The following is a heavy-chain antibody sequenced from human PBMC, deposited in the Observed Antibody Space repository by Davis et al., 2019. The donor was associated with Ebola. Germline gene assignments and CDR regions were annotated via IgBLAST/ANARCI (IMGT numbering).Heavy chain of an antibody. D-gene: IGHD3-22*01. J-gene: IGHJ3*02. CDR1: GFTFSDYY. CDR3: ARVGITMIVVVIGAFDI. Sequence: GGSLRLSCAASGFTFSDYYMSWIRQAPGKGLEWVSYISSSGSTIYYADSVKGRFTISRDNAKNSLYLQMNSLRAEDTAVYYCARVGITMIVVVIGAFDIWGQGTMVTVSS. V-gene: IGHV3-11*01. CDR2: ISSSGSTI.